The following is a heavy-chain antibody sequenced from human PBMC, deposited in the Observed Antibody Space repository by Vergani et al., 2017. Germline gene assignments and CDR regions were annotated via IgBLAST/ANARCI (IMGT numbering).Heavy chain of an antibody. Sequence: EVQLVESGGGLVQPGGSLRLSCAASGFTFSRYSMNWVRQAPGKGLEWVSSISSSSSYIYYADSVKGRFTISRDNAKNSLYLQMNSLRAEDTAVYYCARGNYTYYDFWSGYYNSYAFDIWGQGTMVTVSS. D-gene: IGHD3-3*01. CDR3: ARGNYTYYDFWSGYYNSYAFDI. CDR1: GFTFSRYS. V-gene: IGHV3-21*01. CDR2: ISSSSSYI. J-gene: IGHJ3*02.